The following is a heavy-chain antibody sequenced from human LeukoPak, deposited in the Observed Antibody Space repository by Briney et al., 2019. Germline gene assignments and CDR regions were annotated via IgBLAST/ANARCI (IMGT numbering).Heavy chain of an antibody. D-gene: IGHD2-15*01. CDR1: GFTFSSYW. J-gene: IGHJ3*02. Sequence: GGSLRLSCAASGFTFSSYWMSWVRQAPGKGLEWVANIKQDGSEKYYVDSVKGRFTISRDNAKNSLYLQMNSLRAEDTAVYYCARLGGSTPWDAFDIWGQGTMVTVSS. CDR2: IKQDGSEK. V-gene: IGHV3-7*01. CDR3: ARLGGSTPWDAFDI.